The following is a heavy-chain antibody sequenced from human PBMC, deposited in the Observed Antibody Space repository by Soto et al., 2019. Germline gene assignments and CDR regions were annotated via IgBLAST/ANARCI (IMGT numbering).Heavy chain of an antibody. V-gene: IGHV3-7*05. J-gene: IGHJ4*02. CDR3: VRTNYYDSSGYYDY. D-gene: IGHD3-22*01. CDR2: IKQDGSEK. Sequence: PWGSLRLSCAASGFTFSSYWMSWVRQAPGKGLEWVANIKQDGSEKYYVDSVKGRFTISRDNAKNSLYLQMNSLRAEDTAVYYCVRTNYYDSSGYYDYWGQGTLVTVSS. CDR1: GFTFSSYW.